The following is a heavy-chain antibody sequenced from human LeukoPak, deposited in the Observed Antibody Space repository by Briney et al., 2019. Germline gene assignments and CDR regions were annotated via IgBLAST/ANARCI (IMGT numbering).Heavy chain of an antibody. Sequence: GESLKISCKGSGYSFTSYWIGWVLQMPGKSVEWMGIIYPGDSDTRYSPSFQGQVTISADKSINTAYLQWSSLKASDTAMYYCARHGYSYGIYYMDVWGKGTTVTVSS. J-gene: IGHJ6*03. CDR1: GYSFTSYW. CDR2: IYPGDSDT. D-gene: IGHD5-18*01. CDR3: ARHGYSYGIYYMDV. V-gene: IGHV5-51*01.